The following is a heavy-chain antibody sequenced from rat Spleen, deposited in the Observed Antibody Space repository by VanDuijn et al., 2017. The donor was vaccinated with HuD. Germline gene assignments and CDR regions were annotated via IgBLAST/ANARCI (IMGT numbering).Heavy chain of an antibody. CDR3: AKDLDYSGDNWFGY. CDR2: ISYDGGST. D-gene: IGHD1-1*01. Sequence: EVQLVESGGDLVQPGRSLKLSCAASGFTFSDYGMAWVLQAPTKGLEWVASISYDGGSTYYRDSVKGRFTISRDNAKSTLYLQMESLRSEDTATYYCAKDLDYSGDNWFGYWGQGTLVTVSS. V-gene: IGHV5-20*01. J-gene: IGHJ3*01. CDR1: GFTFSDYG.